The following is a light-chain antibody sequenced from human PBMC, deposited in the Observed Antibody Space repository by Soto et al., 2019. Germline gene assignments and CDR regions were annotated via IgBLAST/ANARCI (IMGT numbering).Light chain of an antibody. J-gene: IGLJ1*01. V-gene: IGLV3-1*01. CDR2: QDD. CDR1: KLGDKY. Sequence: SYELTQPPSMSVSPGQTATITCSGDKLGDKYACWYQQKPGQSPVLLIYQDDKRPSGIPERFSGSNSGNTATLTISGTQAMDEADYYCQASDSSTFVFGTGTKVTVL. CDR3: QASDSSTFV.